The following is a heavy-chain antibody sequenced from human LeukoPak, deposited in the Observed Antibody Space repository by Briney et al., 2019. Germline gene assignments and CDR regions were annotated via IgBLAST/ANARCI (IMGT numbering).Heavy chain of an antibody. CDR3: ARAASTYSSRLDY. J-gene: IGHJ4*02. CDR1: GFTFSSYA. CDR2: ISYDGSNK. D-gene: IGHD6-13*01. Sequence: GRSLRLSCAASGFTFSSYAMHWVRQASGKGLEWVAVISYDGSNKYYADSVKGRFTISRDNSKNTLYLQMNSLRAEDTAVYYCARAASTYSSRLDYWGQGTLVTVSS. V-gene: IGHV3-30-3*01.